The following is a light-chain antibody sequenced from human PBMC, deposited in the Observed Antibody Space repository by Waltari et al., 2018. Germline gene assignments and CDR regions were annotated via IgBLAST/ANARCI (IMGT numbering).Light chain of an antibody. Sequence: VNWYHHVPGTAPQLLIFSDRQRHSGVPDRFSASKSGATASLVISGLQSEDEGDYYCAAWDYALTGPLFGGGTKLTVL. V-gene: IGLV1-44*01. J-gene: IGLJ3*02. CDR3: AAWDYALTGPL. CDR2: SDR.